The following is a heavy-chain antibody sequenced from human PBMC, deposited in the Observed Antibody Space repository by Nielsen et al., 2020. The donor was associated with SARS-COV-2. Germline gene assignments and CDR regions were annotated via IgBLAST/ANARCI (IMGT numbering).Heavy chain of an antibody. V-gene: IGHV1-18*01. J-gene: IGHJ4*02. CDR2: ISAYNGNT. D-gene: IGHD1-26*01. CDR3: ARVYERIVGAISDY. Sequence: ASVKVSCKASGYTFTSYGIRWVRRAPGQGLEWMGWISAYNGNTNYAQKLQGRVTMTTDTSTSTAYMELRSLRSDDTAVYYCARVYERIVGAISDYWGQGTLVTVSS. CDR1: GYTFTSYG.